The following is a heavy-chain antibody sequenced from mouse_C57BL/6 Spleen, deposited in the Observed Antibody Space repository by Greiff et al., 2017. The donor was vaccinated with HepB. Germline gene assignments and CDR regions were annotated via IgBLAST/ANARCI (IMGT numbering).Heavy chain of an antibody. CDR2: ISDGGSYT. CDR1: GFTFSSYA. CDR3: ASSPYGNHEDWFAY. D-gene: IGHD2-1*01. J-gene: IGHJ3*01. Sequence: EVMLVESGGGLVKPGGSLKLSCAASGFTFSSYAMSWVRQTPEKRLEWVATISDGGSYTYYPDNVKGRFTISRDNAKNNLYLQMSHLKSEDTAMYYCASSPYGNHEDWFAYWGQGTLVTVSA. V-gene: IGHV5-4*03.